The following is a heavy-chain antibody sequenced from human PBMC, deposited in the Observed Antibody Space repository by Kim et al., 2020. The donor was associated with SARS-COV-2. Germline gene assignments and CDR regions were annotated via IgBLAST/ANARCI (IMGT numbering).Heavy chain of an antibody. D-gene: IGHD1-26*01. CDR2: ISGSGGST. V-gene: IGHV3-23*01. CDR3: AKGSDIRDSGSYYLCY. CDR1: GFTFSSYA. Sequence: GGSLRLSCAASGFTFSSYAMSWVRQAPGKGLEWVSAISGSGGSTYYADSVKGRFTISRDNSKNTLYLQMNSLRAEDTAVYYCAKGSDIRDSGSYYLCYWGQGTLVTVSS. J-gene: IGHJ4*02.